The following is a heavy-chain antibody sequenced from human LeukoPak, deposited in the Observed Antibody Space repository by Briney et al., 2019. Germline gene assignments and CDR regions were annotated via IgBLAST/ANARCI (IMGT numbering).Heavy chain of an antibody. D-gene: IGHD6-6*01. CDR3: VTRPDVGMDV. Sequence: KSGGSLRLSCAASGITFSSYRMDWVRQAPGKRLEWVSSISSSSSYIYYADSVKGRFTMSRDNAKNSLYLQMNSLRAEDTAVYYCVTRPDVGMDVWGQGTTVTVS. V-gene: IGHV3-21*06. J-gene: IGHJ6*02. CDR2: ISSSSSYI. CDR1: GITFSSYR.